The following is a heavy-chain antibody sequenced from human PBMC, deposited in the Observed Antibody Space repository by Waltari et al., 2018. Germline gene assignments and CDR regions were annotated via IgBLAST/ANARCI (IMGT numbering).Heavy chain of an antibody. CDR1: GFPFSSYS. D-gene: IGHD3-3*01. CDR2: ISRSSSYI. V-gene: IGHV3-21*01. CDR3: ARDYDFWSGYPDY. J-gene: IGHJ4*02. Sequence: EVQLVESGGGLVKPGGSLRLSCAASGFPFSSYSMNWVRQAPGKGLEWVSSISRSSSYIYYADSVKGRFTISRDNAKNSLYLQMNSLRAEDTAVYYCARDYDFWSGYPDYWGQGTLVTVSS.